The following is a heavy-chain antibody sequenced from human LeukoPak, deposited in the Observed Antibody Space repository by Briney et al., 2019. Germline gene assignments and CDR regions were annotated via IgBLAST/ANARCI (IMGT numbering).Heavy chain of an antibody. V-gene: IGHV4-59*01. J-gene: IGHJ4*02. Sequence: PSETLSLTCTVSGGSISSYYWSWIRQPPGKGLEWIGNIYYSGSTNYNPSLKSRVIISVDTSKNQFSLKLSSVTATDTAVYYCARPSGDYGGYFDYWGQGALVTVSS. CDR1: GGSISSYY. CDR2: IYYSGST. CDR3: ARPSGDYGGYFDY. D-gene: IGHD4-17*01.